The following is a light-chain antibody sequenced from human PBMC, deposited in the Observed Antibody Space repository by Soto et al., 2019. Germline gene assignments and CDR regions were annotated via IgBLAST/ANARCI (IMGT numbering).Light chain of an antibody. CDR1: SSDVGGYDY. V-gene: IGLV2-8*01. CDR3: SSYAGSSNFVV. J-gene: IGLJ2*01. CDR2: EVS. Sequence: QSALTQPPSASGSPGQSVTISCSGTSSDVGGYDYVSWYQQHPGKAPKLMIYEVSKRPSGVPDRFFGSTSGNTASLTVSGLQAEDEADYYCSSYAGSSNFVVFGGGTKLTVL.